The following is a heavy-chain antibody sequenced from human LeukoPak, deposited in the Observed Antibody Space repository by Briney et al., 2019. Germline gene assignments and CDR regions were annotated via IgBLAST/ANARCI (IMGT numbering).Heavy chain of an antibody. Sequence: SETLSLICTVSGGSISSGSYYWSWIRQPAGKGLEWIGRIYTSGSTNYNPSLKSRVTISVDTSKNQFSLKLSSVTAADTAVYYCARGESGSSQYYYYYYYGMDVWGQGTTVTVSS. CDR3: ARGESGSSQYYYYYYYGMDV. V-gene: IGHV4-61*02. CDR2: IYTSGST. D-gene: IGHD1-26*01. CDR1: GGSISSGSYY. J-gene: IGHJ6*02.